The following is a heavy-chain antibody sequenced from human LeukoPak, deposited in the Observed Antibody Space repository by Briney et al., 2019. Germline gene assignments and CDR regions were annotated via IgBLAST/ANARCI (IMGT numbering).Heavy chain of an antibody. D-gene: IGHD5-18*01. J-gene: IGHJ4*02. CDR2: ISYDGSNK. CDR1: GFTFSSYA. Sequence: PGRSLRLSCAASGFTFSSYAMHWVRQAPGKGLEWVAVISYDGSNKYYADSVKGRFTISRDNSKNTLYLQMNSLRAEDTAVYYCATVTSVDTAMVPLPFDYWGQGTLVTVSS. V-gene: IGHV3-30-3*01. CDR3: ATVTSVDTAMVPLPFDY.